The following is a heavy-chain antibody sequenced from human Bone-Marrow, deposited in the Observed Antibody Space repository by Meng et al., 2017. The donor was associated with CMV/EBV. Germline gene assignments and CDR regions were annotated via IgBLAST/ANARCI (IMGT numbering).Heavy chain of an antibody. Sequence: GESLKISCAASGFTFSSYGMHWVRQAPGKGLEWVAFIRYDGSNKYYADSVKGRFTISRDNSKNTLYLQMNSLRAEDTAVYYCAKGRFTMVRGVLADWGPGKLVNVSS. CDR1: GFTFSSYG. D-gene: IGHD3-10*01. CDR2: IRYDGSNK. CDR3: AKGRFTMVRGVLAD. J-gene: IGHJ4*02. V-gene: IGHV3-30*02.